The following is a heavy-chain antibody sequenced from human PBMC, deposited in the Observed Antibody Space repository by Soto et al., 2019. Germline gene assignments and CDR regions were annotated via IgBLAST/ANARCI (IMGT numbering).Heavy chain of an antibody. CDR3: AKGDNLGPKTGYAFDP. V-gene: IGHV6-1*01. D-gene: IGHD5-12*01. CDR1: GDSVSSNTAS. J-gene: IGHJ5*02. Sequence: SQTLSLTCAVSGDSVSSNTASWNWIRQSPSRGLEWLGRTYFRSKWYNDYAVSVKSRIIINPDTSNNQFSLQLNSVTPEDTAVYFCAKGDNLGPKTGYAFDPWGQGIMVTVSS. CDR2: TYFRSKWYN.